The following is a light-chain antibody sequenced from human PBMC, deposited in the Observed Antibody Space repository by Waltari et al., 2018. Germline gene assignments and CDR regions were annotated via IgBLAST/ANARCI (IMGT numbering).Light chain of an antibody. J-gene: IGKJ1*01. V-gene: IGKV3-15*01. Sequence: EIVMTQSPATLSVSPGERATLSCGASQSVSSNLAWYQQKPGQAPRLLIYGASTRATGIPARVSGSGSGTEFTLTISSLQSEDFAVYYCQQYNNWPPWTFGQGTKVEIK. CDR3: QQYNNWPPWT. CDR2: GAS. CDR1: QSVSSN.